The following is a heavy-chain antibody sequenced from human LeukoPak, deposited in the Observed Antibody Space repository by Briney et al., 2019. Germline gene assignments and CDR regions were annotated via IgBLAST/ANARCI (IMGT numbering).Heavy chain of an antibody. CDR2: IKQDGSEK. CDR1: GFTFSSYA. J-gene: IGHJ3*02. D-gene: IGHD2-8*01. Sequence: PGGSLILSCAASGFTFSSYAMSWVRQAPGKGLEWVANIKQDGSEKYYVDSLKGRFTISRDNAKNSLYLQMNSLRAEDTAVYYCARDSDTDGFGAFDIWGQGTMVTVSS. CDR3: ARDSDTDGFGAFDI. V-gene: IGHV3-7*04.